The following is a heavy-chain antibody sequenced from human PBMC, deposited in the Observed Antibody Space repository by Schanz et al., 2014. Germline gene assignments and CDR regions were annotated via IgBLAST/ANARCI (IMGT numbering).Heavy chain of an antibody. CDR2: MNESHSTI. Sequence: DVQSLESGGGLVQPGGSLRLSCAASGFTFSSYAMSWVRQARGKGLEWVSAMNESHSTIYYADSVTGRFTISRDNAKNTLYLQMNSLRAEDTAVYYCAKSQGSSFDSWGQGTLVTVSS. J-gene: IGHJ4*02. D-gene: IGHD6-13*01. V-gene: IGHV3-23*01. CDR1: GFTFSSYA. CDR3: AKSQGSSFDS.